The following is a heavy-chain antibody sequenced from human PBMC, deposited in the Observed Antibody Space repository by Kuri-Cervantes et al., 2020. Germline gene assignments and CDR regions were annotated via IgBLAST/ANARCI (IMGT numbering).Heavy chain of an antibody. V-gene: IGHV4-38-2*01. CDR1: GYSISSGYY. J-gene: IGHJ5*02. CDR2: IYHSGST. D-gene: IGHD3-16*01. Sequence: SETLSLTCAVSGYSISSGYYWGWIRQPPGKGPEWIGSIYHSGSTYYNPSLKSRVTISVDTSKNQFSLKLSSVTAADTAVYYCAVGAGHNWFDPWGQGTLVTVSS. CDR3: AVGAGHNWFDP.